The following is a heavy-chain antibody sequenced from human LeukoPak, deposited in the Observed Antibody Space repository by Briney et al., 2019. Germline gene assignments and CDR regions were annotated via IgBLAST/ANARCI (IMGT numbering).Heavy chain of an antibody. J-gene: IGHJ4*02. V-gene: IGHV3-64*01. CDR2: ISSNGGST. CDR1: GFTFSNYA. Sequence: PGGSLRLSCAASGFTFSNYAIHWVRQAPGKGLEYVSGISSNGGSTYYANSVKGRFTISRDNSKNTLYLQMGSLRAEDMAVYYCARITGGYYDSSGYDDYWGQGTLVTVSS. D-gene: IGHD3-22*01. CDR3: ARITGGYYDSSGYDDY.